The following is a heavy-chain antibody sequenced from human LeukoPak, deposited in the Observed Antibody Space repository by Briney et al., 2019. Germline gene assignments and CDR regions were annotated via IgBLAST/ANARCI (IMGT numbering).Heavy chain of an antibody. CDR3: AGVRGAIYDPYYFDY. J-gene: IGHJ4*02. V-gene: IGHV4-59*01. Sequence: SETLSLTCTVSGGSISSYYWSWIRQPPGKGLEWIGYIYYSGSTNYNPSLKSRVTISVDTSKNQFSLKLSSVTAADTAVYYCAGVRGAIYDPYYFDYWGQGTLVTVSS. D-gene: IGHD3-10*01. CDR1: GGSISSYY. CDR2: IYYSGST.